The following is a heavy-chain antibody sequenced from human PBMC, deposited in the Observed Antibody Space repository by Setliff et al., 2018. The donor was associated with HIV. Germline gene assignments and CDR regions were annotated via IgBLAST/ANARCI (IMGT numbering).Heavy chain of an antibody. D-gene: IGHD2-21*02. J-gene: IGHJ4*02. CDR1: GFTFNSHA. CDR2: IGSSGLNT. Sequence: PGGSLRLSCAASGFTFNSHAMNWVRQAPAKGLEWVAAIGSSGLNTYYADSLKGRVIISRDNSKNTLYLQMNDLRAEDTAVYYCAKGRGRCLSGGDCFYTFDSWGQGTLVTV. V-gene: IGHV3-23*01. CDR3: AKGRGRCLSGGDCFYTFDS.